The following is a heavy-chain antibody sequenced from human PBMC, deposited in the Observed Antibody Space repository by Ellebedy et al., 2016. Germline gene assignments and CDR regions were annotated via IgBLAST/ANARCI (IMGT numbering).Heavy chain of an antibody. D-gene: IGHD6-13*01. CDR2: INPNSGGT. CDR3: ARGLAAPDY. V-gene: IGHV1-2*02. Sequence: ASVKVSXKASGYTFTSYGISWVRQAPGQGLEWMGWINPNSGGTNYAQKFQGRVTMTRDTSISTAYMELSRLRSDDTAVYYCARGLAAPDYWGQGTLVTVSS. J-gene: IGHJ4*02. CDR1: GYTFTSYG.